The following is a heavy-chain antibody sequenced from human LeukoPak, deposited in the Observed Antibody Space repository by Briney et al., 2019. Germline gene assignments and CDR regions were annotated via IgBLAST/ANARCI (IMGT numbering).Heavy chain of an antibody. V-gene: IGHV5-51*01. Sequence: GESPKISCQGFGYSFTSYWIGWVRQMPGKGMEWMGVIYPGDLRVRYNPSFQGQVTISVDKSINTAYLQWVSPRASDSAMYCACRDLTSTWSFPWGQGTLVTVSS. J-gene: IGHJ5*02. CDR2: IYPGDLRV. CDR1: GYSFTSYW. CDR3: CRDLTSTWSFP. D-gene: IGHD6-13*01.